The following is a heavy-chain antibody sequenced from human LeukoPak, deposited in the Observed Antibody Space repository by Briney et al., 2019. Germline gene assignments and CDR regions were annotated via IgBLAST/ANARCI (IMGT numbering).Heavy chain of an antibody. Sequence: GSLRLSCAASGFTFSSYWMTWVRQAPGKGLEWVANIKRDGSEKYYVDSVKGRFAISRDDAKNSLYLQMNSLRAEDTAVYYCARDFSLTRLERPFDCWGQGTLVTVSS. CDR1: GFTFSSYW. CDR3: ARDFSLTRLERPFDC. V-gene: IGHV3-7*01. D-gene: IGHD1-1*01. J-gene: IGHJ4*02. CDR2: IKRDGSEK.